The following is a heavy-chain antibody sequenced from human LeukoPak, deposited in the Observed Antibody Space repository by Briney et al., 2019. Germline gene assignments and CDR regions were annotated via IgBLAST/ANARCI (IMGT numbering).Heavy chain of an antibody. J-gene: IGHJ4*02. CDR3: ARDYGSGSYSTGLFDY. V-gene: IGHV3-7*01. Sequence: GRSLRLSCAASGFTVSSNYMSWVRQAPGKGLEWVANIRENGSETYYVDSVKGRFTISRDNAENSLFLQMNSLRAEDTAVYYCARDYGSGSYSTGLFDYWGQGTLVTVSS. D-gene: IGHD3-10*01. CDR1: GFTVSSNY. CDR2: IRENGSET.